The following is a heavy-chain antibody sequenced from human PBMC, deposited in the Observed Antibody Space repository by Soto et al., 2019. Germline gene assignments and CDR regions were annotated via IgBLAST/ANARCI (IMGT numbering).Heavy chain of an antibody. D-gene: IGHD3-10*01. CDR2: IAWNSDII. V-gene: IGHV3-9*01. Sequence: EVQLVESGGGLVQPGRSLRLSCAASGFRFEDYAMHWVRQAPGKGLEWVSGIAWNSDIIGYVDSVKGRFPISRDNGKNALSLQMNSLRPEDTALYYCAKDHYGSAIYGMDVWGQGTTVTVSS. CDR1: GFRFEDYA. J-gene: IGHJ6*02. CDR3: AKDHYGSAIYGMDV.